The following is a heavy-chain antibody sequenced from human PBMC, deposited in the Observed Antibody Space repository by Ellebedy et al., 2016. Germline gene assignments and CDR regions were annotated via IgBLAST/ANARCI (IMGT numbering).Heavy chain of an antibody. D-gene: IGHD3-22*01. Sequence: GESLKISXAASGFTFSSYAMSWVRQAPGKGLEWVSAISGSGGSTYYADSVKGRFTISRDNSKNTLYLQMNSLRAEDTAVYYCAKLPHYYDSSGFYYWGQGTLVTVSS. CDR2: ISGSGGST. CDR3: AKLPHYYDSSGFYY. J-gene: IGHJ4*02. CDR1: GFTFSSYA. V-gene: IGHV3-23*01.